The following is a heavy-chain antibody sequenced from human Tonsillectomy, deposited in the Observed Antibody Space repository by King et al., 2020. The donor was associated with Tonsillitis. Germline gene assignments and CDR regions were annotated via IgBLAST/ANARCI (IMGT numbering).Heavy chain of an antibody. CDR2: SRDVGGGV. J-gene: IGHJ4*02. Sequence: VQLVESGGGVVQPGGSLRLSCAASGFTFRTYGFHWVRQAPGKGLEWVGFSRDVGGGVFYTNSVKGRFSISRDNSKNTVYLQMNRLRGEDTAVYYCATDRHIPWGRFFDYWGQGPLVPVSS. CDR3: ATDRHIPWGRFFDY. V-gene: IGHV3-30*02. CDR1: GFTFRTYG. D-gene: IGHD3-16*01.